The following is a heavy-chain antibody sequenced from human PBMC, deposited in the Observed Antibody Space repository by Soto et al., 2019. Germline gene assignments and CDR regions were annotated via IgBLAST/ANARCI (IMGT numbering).Heavy chain of an antibody. Sequence: VGSLRLSCAASGFTFSSYAMSWVRQAPGKGLEWVSAISGSGGSTYYADSVKGRFTISRDNSKNTLYLQMNSLRAEDTAVYYCAKDRSIAAAGTGNWFDPWGQGTLVTVSS. CDR3: AKDRSIAAAGTGNWFDP. CDR2: ISGSGGST. D-gene: IGHD6-13*01. CDR1: GFTFSSYA. J-gene: IGHJ5*02. V-gene: IGHV3-23*01.